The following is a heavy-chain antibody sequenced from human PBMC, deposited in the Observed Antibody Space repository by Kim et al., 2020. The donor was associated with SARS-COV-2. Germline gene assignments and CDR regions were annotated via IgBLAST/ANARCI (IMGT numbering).Heavy chain of an antibody. D-gene: IGHD6-19*01. CDR1: GGSISSSNW. Sequence: SETLSLTCAVSGGSISSSNWWSWVRQPPGKGLEWIGEIYHSGSTNYNPSLKSRVTISVDKSKNQFSLKLSSVTAADTAVYYCARVGVYRSGCPRECVDYWGQGTLVTVSS. CDR2: IYHSGST. CDR3: ARVGVYRSGCPRECVDY. V-gene: IGHV4-4*02. J-gene: IGHJ4*02.